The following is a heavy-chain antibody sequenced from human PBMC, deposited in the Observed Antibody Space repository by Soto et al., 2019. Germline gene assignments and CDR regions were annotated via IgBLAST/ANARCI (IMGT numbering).Heavy chain of an antibody. D-gene: IGHD6-19*01. CDR3: ARDGNGGGSGWPFDP. CDR1: GYSFTSYV. Sequence: ASVKVSCKASGYSFTSYVISWVRQAPGQGLEWMGWISAYNGNTNYAQKLQGRVTMTTDTSTSTAYMELRSLRSDDTAVYYCARDGNGGGSGWPFDPWGQRTLVTVSS. J-gene: IGHJ5*02. V-gene: IGHV1-18*01. CDR2: ISAYNGNT.